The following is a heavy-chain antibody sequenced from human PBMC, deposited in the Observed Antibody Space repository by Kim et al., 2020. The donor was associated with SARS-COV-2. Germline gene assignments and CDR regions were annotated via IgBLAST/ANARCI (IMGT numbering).Heavy chain of an antibody. Sequence: DGSNKYYADSVKGRFTISRDNSKNTLYLQMNSLRAEDTAVYYCAISSWYYWGQGTLVTVSS. CDR2: DGSNK. D-gene: IGHD6-13*01. J-gene: IGHJ4*02. CDR3: AISSWYY. V-gene: IGHV3-30*01.